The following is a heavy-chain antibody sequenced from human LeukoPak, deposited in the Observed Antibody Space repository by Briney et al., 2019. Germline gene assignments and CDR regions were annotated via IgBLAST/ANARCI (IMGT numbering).Heavy chain of an antibody. D-gene: IGHD4/OR15-4a*01. CDR2: IYSGGST. V-gene: IGHV3-53*04. CDR3: ARGAWFDP. Sequence: GGSLRLSCAASGFTVSSNYMSWVRQAPGKGLEWVSVIYSGGSTYYADSVKGRFTISRHNSNNTLYLQMNSLRAEDTAVYCCARGAWFDPWGQGTLVTVSS. J-gene: IGHJ5*02. CDR1: GFTVSSNY.